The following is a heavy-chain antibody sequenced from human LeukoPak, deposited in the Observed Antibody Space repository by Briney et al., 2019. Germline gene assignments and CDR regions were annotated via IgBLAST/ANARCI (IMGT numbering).Heavy chain of an antibody. D-gene: IGHD6-19*01. CDR3: ARTLPRIAVAGTDAFDI. CDR1: GFSFNNHA. Sequence: GGSLRLSCVASGFSFNNHAMSWVRQAPGKGLEWVSAISGGGDATKYADSVKGRFTISRDNSKNTVSLQMNSLRAEDTAVYYCARTLPRIAVAGTDAFDIWGQGTMVTVSS. V-gene: IGHV3-23*01. CDR2: ISGGGDAT. J-gene: IGHJ3*02.